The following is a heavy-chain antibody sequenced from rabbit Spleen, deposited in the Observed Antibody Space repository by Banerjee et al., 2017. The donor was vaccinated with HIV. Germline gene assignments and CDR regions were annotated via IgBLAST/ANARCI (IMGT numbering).Heavy chain of an antibody. D-gene: IGHD1-1*01. V-gene: IGHV1S45*01. CDR3: ARDTSSSFSSYGMDL. CDR1: GIDFTNYY. CDR2: IDIGGSGFT. J-gene: IGHJ6*01. Sequence: QEQLVESGGGLVQPGGSLTLSCKAAGIDFTNYYISWVRQAPGKGLEWIACIDIGGSGFTYFASWAKGRFTISKTSSTTVTLQMTSLTAADTATYFCARDTSSSFSSYGMDLWGPGTLVTVS.